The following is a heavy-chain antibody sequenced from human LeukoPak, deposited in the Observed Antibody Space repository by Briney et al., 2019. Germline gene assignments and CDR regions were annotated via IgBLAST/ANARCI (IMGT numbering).Heavy chain of an antibody. CDR2: IYYTGST. CDR1: GGSISSYY. Sequence: SETLSLTCTLSGGSISSYYWSWIRQPPGKGLEWIGYIYYTGSTNYNPSLKSRVTISVDKSKNLFSLKLTSVTAADTAVYYCARGPYNYGSSASLVWFDPWGQGTLVTVSS. CDR3: ARGPYNYGSSASLVWFDP. V-gene: IGHV4-59*01. D-gene: IGHD3-22*01. J-gene: IGHJ5*02.